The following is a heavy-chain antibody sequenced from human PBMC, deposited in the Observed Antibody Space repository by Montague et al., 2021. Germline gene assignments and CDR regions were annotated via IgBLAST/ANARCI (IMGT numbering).Heavy chain of an antibody. CDR2: INHRGTT. Sequence: SETLSLTCAVYGGSFSGYYWSWIHQPPGRGLEWIGEINHRGTTSYNPSLKSRVTLSEDTSRNQFSLKLNSVTAADTAVYYCARHQTGERCVDVWGKGTTVTVPS. V-gene: IGHV4-34*01. J-gene: IGHJ6*04. CDR3: ARHQTGERCVDV. CDR1: GGSFSGYY. D-gene: IGHD1-26*01.